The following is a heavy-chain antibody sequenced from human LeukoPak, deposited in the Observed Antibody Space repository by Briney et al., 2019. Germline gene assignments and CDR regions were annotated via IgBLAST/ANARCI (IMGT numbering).Heavy chain of an antibody. J-gene: IGHJ2*01. CDR1: GGSISSGDYY. D-gene: IGHD3-22*01. CDR2: IYYSGST. CDR3: ARAGPYYAGGYFDL. V-gene: IGHV4-30-4*08. Sequence: PSETLSLTCTVSGGSISSGDYYWSWIRQPPGKGLGWIGYIYYSGSTYYNPSLKSRVTISVDTSKNQFSLKLSSVTAADTAVYYCARAGPYYAGGYFDLWGRGTLVTVSS.